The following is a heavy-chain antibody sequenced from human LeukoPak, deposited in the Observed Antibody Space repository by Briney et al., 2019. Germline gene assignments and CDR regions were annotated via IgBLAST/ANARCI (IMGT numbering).Heavy chain of an antibody. Sequence: SVMVSCKASGGTFSSYTISWVRQAPGHGLEWMGGIIPIFGTANYAQKFQGRVTITADESTSTAYMELNSLRSEDTAMYYCARLMDYYASGTYGRYAMDVWGKGTTVTVTS. D-gene: IGHD3-10*01. V-gene: IGHV1-69*13. J-gene: IGHJ6*04. CDR3: ARLMDYYASGTYGRYAMDV. CDR2: IIPIFGTA. CDR1: GGTFSSYT.